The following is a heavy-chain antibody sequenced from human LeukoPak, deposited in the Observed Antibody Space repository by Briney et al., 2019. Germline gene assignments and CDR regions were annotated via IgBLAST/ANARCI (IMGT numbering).Heavy chain of an antibody. Sequence: PSETLSLTCTVAGGSISSSSFYWVWIRQPPGKGLEWIGSIFYRGSTYYNPSLESRVTISVDTSKNQFPLKLNSMTAADTAVFYCARLPMYIGSYGLGYFDYWGQGTLVTVSS. D-gene: IGHD1-26*01. V-gene: IGHV4-39*01. CDR1: GGSISSSSFY. J-gene: IGHJ4*02. CDR3: ARLPMYIGSYGLGYFDY. CDR2: IFYRGST.